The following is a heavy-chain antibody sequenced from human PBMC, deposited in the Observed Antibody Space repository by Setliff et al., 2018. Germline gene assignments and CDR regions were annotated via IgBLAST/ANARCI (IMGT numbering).Heavy chain of an antibody. CDR3: ARGRGLEWLPESWFDP. D-gene: IGHD3-3*01. Sequence: SETLSLTCSVSGDSINSGTYYWSWFRQSAGKELEWIGRIYTGGSTNYNPSLKSRVTISLDTSKNHFSLTLTSVTAADTAVYYCARGRGLEWLPESWFDPWGQGTLVTVSS. J-gene: IGHJ5*02. V-gene: IGHV4-61*02. CDR1: GDSINSGTYY. CDR2: IYTGGST.